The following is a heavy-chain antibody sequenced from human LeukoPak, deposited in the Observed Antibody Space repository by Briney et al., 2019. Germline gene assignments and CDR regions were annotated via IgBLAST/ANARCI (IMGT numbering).Heavy chain of an antibody. J-gene: IGHJ5*02. V-gene: IGHV1-18*01. CDR2: ISAYNGDT. CDR3: ARDARIGVAGSLGSDL. CDR1: GYSFNNFG. D-gene: IGHD6-19*01. Sequence: ASVKVSCKASGYSFNNFGFSWVRRAPGQGLEWLGWISAYNGDTYYIQRLQDRVTLTTDASTDTAYMELTNLTSDDTATYFCARDARIGVAGSLGSDLWGQGTLVTVSS.